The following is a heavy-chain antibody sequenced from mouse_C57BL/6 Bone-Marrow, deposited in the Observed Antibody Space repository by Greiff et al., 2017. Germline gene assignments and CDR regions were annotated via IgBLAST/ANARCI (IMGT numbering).Heavy chain of an antibody. J-gene: IGHJ3*01. CDR1: GYTFTDYE. Sequence: VKLVESGAELVRPGASVTLSCKASGYTFTDYEMHWVKQTPVHGLEWIGAIDPETGGTAYNQKFKGKAILTADKSSSTAYMELRSLTSEDSAVYYCTRDYYGSSSPWFAYWGQGTLVTVSA. V-gene: IGHV1-15*01. CDR2: IDPETGGT. D-gene: IGHD1-1*01. CDR3: TRDYYGSSSPWFAY.